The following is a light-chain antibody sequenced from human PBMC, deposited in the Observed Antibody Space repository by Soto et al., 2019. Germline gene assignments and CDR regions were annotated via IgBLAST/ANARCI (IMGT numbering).Light chain of an antibody. CDR1: QSVSNSD. CDR2: GAS. CDR3: QQYGSSPLT. J-gene: IGKJ4*01. Sequence: EVVLTQAPGTLSSSLGERDTLSCRASQSVSNSDLAWYQQKPGQAPRLLIYGASSRATGIPDRFSGSGSGTDFTLTISRLEPEDFAVYYCQQYGSSPLTFGGGTKVDIK. V-gene: IGKV3-20*01.